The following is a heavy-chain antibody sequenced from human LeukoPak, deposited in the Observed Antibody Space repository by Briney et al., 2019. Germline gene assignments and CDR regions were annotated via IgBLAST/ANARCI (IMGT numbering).Heavy chain of an antibody. CDR2: IYTSGST. V-gene: IGHV4-61*02. Sequence: SETLSLTCAVSGGSISSGSYYWSWIRQPAGKGLEWIGRIYTSGSTNYNPSLKSRVTISVDTSKNQFSLKLSSVTAADTAVYYCARVNYYGSGSYYKTYYFDYWGQGTLVTVSS. CDR3: ARVNYYGSGSYYKTYYFDY. CDR1: GGSISSGSYY. D-gene: IGHD3-10*01. J-gene: IGHJ4*02.